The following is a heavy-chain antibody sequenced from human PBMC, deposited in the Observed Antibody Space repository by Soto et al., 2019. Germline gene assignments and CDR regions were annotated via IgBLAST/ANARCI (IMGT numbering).Heavy chain of an antibody. D-gene: IGHD3-10*01. CDR2: IYPGDSDT. J-gene: IGHJ3*02. V-gene: IGHV5-51*01. CDR3: ARRRFGGEGLDAFDI. CDR1: GYSFTSYW. Sequence: GESLKISCKGSGYSFTSYWIGWVRQMPGKGLEWMGIIYPGDSDTRYSPSFQGQVTISADKSISTAYLQRSSLKASDTAMYYCARRRFGGEGLDAFDIWGQGTMVTVSS.